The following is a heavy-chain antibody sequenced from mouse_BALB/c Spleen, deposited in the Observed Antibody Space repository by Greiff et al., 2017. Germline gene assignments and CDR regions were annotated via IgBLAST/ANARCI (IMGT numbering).Heavy chain of an antibody. D-gene: IGHD1-2*01. CDR1: GYTFTDYY. CDR3: ARSHYYGIFAY. J-gene: IGHJ3*01. V-gene: IGHV1-84*02. CDR2: IYPGSGNT. Sequence: QVQLQQSGPELVKPGASVKISCKASGYTFTDYYINWVKRKPGQGLEWIGWIYPGSGNTKYNEKFKGKATLTVDTSSSTAYMQLSSLTSEDTAVYFCARSHYYGIFAYWGQGTLVTVSA.